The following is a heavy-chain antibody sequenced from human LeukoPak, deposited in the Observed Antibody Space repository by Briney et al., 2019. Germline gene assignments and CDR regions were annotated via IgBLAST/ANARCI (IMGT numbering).Heavy chain of an antibody. V-gene: IGHV3-9*01. J-gene: IGHJ4*02. CDR3: AKDMGIVVVKGIDY. CDR1: GFTFDDYA. Sequence: PGGSLRLSCAASGFTFDDYAMHWVRQAPGKGLEWVSGISWNSGGIGYADSVKGRFTISRDNAKNSLYLQMNSLRAEDTALYYCAKDMGIVVVKGIDYWGQGTLVTVSS. CDR2: ISWNSGGI. D-gene: IGHD3-22*01.